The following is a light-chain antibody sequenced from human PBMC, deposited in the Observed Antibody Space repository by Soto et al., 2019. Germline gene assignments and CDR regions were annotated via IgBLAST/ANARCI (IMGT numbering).Light chain of an antibody. CDR2: EVS. Sequence: SALTQPGSRSRSPGQSITISCTGTSGDVGGYYCVSWYQQLPGKAPKLMISEVSNRPSGVSNRFSGSKSGNTASLTISGLQAEDEADYYCSSSTAGGTIFGTGTKVTVL. CDR1: SGDVGGYYC. J-gene: IGLJ1*01. CDR3: SSSTAGGTI. V-gene: IGLV2-14*01.